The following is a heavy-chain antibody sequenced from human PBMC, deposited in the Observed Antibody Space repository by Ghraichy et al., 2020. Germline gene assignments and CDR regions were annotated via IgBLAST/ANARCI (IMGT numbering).Heavy chain of an antibody. CDR1: GFTFSSYS. V-gene: IGHV3-48*01. CDR3: ARDTVGARPRDAFDI. Sequence: ETLSLTCAASGFTFSSYSMNWVRQAQGKGLEWIAYSSFNNNVIYYADSVKGRFTISRDNSKNSLYLQMDSLRGEDTGVYYCARDTVGARPRDAFDIWGQGTLVTVSS. D-gene: IGHD1-26*01. J-gene: IGHJ3*02. CDR2: SSFNNNVI.